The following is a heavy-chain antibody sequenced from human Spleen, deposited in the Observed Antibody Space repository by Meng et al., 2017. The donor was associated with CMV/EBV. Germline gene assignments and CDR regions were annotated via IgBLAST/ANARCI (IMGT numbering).Heavy chain of an antibody. CDR1: GGSISSSSYY. Sequence: QVQLPESGPGLLKPSEPLSLTCTVSGGSISSSSYYWGWIRQPPGKGLEWIGEINHSGSTNYNPSLKSRVTISVDTSKNQFSLKLSSVTAADTAVYYCATVWSGSYRFDYWGQGTLVTVSS. CDR2: INHSGST. CDR3: ATVWSGSYRFDY. D-gene: IGHD1-26*01. V-gene: IGHV4-39*07. J-gene: IGHJ4*02.